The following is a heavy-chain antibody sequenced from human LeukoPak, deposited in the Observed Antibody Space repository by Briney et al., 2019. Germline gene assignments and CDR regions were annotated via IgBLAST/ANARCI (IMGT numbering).Heavy chain of an antibody. J-gene: IGHJ4*02. CDR3: ARTSGSGFDY. CDR2: INPNSGGT. V-gene: IGHV1-2*02. CDR1: GGTFSSYA. Sequence: ASVKVSCKASGGTFSSYAISWVRQAPGQGLEWMGWINPNSGGTNYAQKFQGRVTMTRDTSISTAYMELSRLRSDDTAVYYCARTSGSGFDYWGQGTLVTVSS.